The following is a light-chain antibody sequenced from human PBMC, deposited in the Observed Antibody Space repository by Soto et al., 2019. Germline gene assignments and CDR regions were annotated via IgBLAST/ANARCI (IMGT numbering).Light chain of an antibody. J-gene: IGKJ2*01. V-gene: IGKV3-20*01. CDR1: ESVRNNS. Sequence: LILTQSPGTLSLSPGERATLSCRASESVRNNSLAWYQQHPGQAPRLLIFGASSRATGIPDRFTGTGSGADVSLTISRLEPADSAVYFCHHYGYGADTFGQGTKLEIK. CDR2: GAS. CDR3: HHYGYGADT.